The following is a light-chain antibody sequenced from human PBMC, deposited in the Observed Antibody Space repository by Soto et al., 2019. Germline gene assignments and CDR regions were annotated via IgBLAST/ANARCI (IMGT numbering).Light chain of an antibody. V-gene: IGKV3-20*01. CDR3: QQYGSSPLT. J-gene: IGKJ1*01. Sequence: VLTQSPGTLSLSPGERATLFCRASQSVRDDYLAWYQQKPGQTPRLLIYGASNRATGIPDRFSGSGSGTDFTLTISRLEPEDSAVFYCQQYGSSPLTFGQGTKVDIK. CDR1: QSVRDDY. CDR2: GAS.